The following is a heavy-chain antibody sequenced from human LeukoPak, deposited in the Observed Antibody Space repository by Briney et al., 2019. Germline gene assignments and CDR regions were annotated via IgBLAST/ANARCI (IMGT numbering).Heavy chain of an antibody. D-gene: IGHD3-22*01. Sequence: SETLSLTCAVYGGSFSGYYWSWIRQPPGKGLEWIGEINHSGSTNYNPSLKSRVTISVDTSNNQFSLKVNSVTAADTAVYYCASLTMIVVPWGQGTLVTVSS. CDR2: INHSGST. CDR1: GGSFSGYY. J-gene: IGHJ4*02. CDR3: ASLTMIVVP. V-gene: IGHV4-34*01.